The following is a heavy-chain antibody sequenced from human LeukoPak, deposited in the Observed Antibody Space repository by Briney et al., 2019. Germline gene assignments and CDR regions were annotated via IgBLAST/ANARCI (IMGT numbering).Heavy chain of an antibody. CDR3: ARETNDWNFDY. CDR1: GYTFTSYY. Sequence: ASVKVSCKASGYTFTSYYMHWVRQAPGQGLEWMGIIYPSDGTTSYAQRFQGRVTMTRDTSTSTVYMELSSLRSEDTAVYYCARETNDWNFDYWGQGTLVTVS. J-gene: IGHJ4*02. D-gene: IGHD1-1*01. CDR2: IYPSDGTT. V-gene: IGHV1-46*01.